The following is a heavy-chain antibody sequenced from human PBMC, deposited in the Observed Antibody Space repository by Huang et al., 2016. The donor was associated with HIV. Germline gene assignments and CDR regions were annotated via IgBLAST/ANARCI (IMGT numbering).Heavy chain of an antibody. D-gene: IGHD3-22*01. J-gene: IGHJ3*02. CDR2: IYERGST. CDR1: GGSITSSSYY. Sequence: QLQLQGSGPGLVKPSETLSLTCTVSGGSITSSSYYWGWIRQPPGKGLEWVGSIYERGSTYDNPSLKSRVTLSVDTSKNQFSLKLSSVTAADTAVYYCARHFSYYDSSGYTPWDAFDIWGQGTMVTVSS. V-gene: IGHV4-39*01. CDR3: ARHFSYYDSSGYTPWDAFDI.